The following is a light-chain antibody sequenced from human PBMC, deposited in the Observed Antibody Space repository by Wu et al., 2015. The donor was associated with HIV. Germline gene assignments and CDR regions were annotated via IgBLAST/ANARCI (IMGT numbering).Light chain of an antibody. CDR1: QGISKS. Sequence: DTQMTQSPSSLSASVGDRVTITCRASQGISKSLAWYQQKPGKAPKLLLYATSRLESGVPSRFSGSGSVTDYTLTISSLQPEDFVTYYCQQYYSTPLTFGGGTKVEIK. J-gene: IGKJ4*01. V-gene: IGKV1-NL1*01. CDR3: QQYYSTPLT. CDR2: ATS.